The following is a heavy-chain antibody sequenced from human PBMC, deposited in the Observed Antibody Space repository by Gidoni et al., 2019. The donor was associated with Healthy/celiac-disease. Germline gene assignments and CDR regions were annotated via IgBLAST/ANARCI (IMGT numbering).Heavy chain of an antibody. CDR1: GFTFSSYS. CDR3: ARDPGSAVAGIVY. D-gene: IGHD6-19*01. V-gene: IGHV3-21*01. Sequence: LRLSCAASGFTFSSYSMNWVRQAPGKGLEWVSSISSSSSYIYYADSVKGRFTISRDNAKNSLYLQMNSLRAEDTAVYYCARDPGSAVAGIVYWGQGTLVTVSS. J-gene: IGHJ4*02. CDR2: ISSSSSYI.